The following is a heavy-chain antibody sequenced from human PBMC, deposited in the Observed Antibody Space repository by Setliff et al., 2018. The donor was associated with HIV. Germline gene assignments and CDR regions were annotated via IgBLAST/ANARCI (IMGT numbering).Heavy chain of an antibody. CDR1: GGSFNILG. J-gene: IGHJ4*02. CDR3: ARESACSSTSCPKVLDY. CDR2: IIPVVDAP. Sequence: SVKVSCKASGGSFNILGFTWVRQAPGQGLEWVGGIIPVVDAPIYAQRFQGRVVITADKSTGTAYMQLSSLKFEDTAVYYCARESACSSTSCPKVLDYWGQGTLVTVSS. D-gene: IGHD2-2*01. V-gene: IGHV1-69*06.